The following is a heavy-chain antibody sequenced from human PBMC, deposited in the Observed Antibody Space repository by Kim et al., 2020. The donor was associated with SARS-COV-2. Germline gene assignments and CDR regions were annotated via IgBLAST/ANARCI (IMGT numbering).Heavy chain of an antibody. CDR2: ISWNSGSI. D-gene: IGHD3-9*01. Sequence: GGSLRLSCAASGFTFGDYAMHWVRQAPGKGLEWVSGISWNSGSIGYADSVKGRFTISRDNAKNSLYLQMNSLRAEDTAVYYCAKDRKGLVTAFDIWGQGTMVTVSS. J-gene: IGHJ3*02. CDR3: AKDRKGLVTAFDI. V-gene: IGHV3-9*01. CDR1: GFTFGDYA.